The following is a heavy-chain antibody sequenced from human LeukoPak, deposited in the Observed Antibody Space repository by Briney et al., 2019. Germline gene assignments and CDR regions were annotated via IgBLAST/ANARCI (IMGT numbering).Heavy chain of an antibody. Sequence: AGGSLRLSCAASGFTFSSYAMSWVRQAPGKGLEWVSSISGSGGSTYYADSVKGRFTISRDNSKNTLYLQMNSLRAEDTALYYCAKLGYCGGDRHLGAFDIWGQGTMVSVSS. J-gene: IGHJ3*02. CDR2: ISGSGGST. CDR1: GFTFSSYA. D-gene: IGHD2-21*02. V-gene: IGHV3-23*01. CDR3: AKLGYCGGDRHLGAFDI.